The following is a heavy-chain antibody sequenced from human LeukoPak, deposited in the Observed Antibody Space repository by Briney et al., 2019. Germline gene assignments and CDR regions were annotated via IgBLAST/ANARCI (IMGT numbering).Heavy chain of an antibody. D-gene: IGHD3-3*01. CDR1: GFTFTNYG. CDR3: AKDWALAIFGVVTENWFDP. J-gene: IGHJ5*02. CDR2: ISGSGGST. Sequence: PGGSLRLSCTTSGFTFTNYGINWVRQAPGKGLEWVSAISGSGGSTYYADSVKGRFTISRDNSKNTLYLQMNSLRAEDTAVYYCAKDWALAIFGVVTENWFDPWGQGTLVTVSS. V-gene: IGHV3-23*01.